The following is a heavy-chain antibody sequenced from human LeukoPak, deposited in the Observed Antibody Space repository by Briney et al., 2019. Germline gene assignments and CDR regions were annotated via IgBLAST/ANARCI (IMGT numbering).Heavy chain of an antibody. J-gene: IGHJ6*03. Sequence: GGSLRLSCAASGFTFSSYAMSWVRQAPGKGLEWVSAISGSGGSTCYADSVKGRFTISRDNSKNTLYLQMNSLRAEDTAVYYCARARTTVTSYYYYYYYMDVWGKGTTVTVSS. D-gene: IGHD4-17*01. V-gene: IGHV3-23*01. CDR3: ARARTTVTSYYYYYYYMDV. CDR1: GFTFSSYA. CDR2: ISGSGGST.